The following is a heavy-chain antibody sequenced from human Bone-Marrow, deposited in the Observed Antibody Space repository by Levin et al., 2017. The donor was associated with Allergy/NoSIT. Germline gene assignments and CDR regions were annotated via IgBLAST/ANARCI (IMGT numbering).Heavy chain of an antibody. Sequence: GGSLRLSCAASGFTFSSYAMSWVHQAPGRGLEWVSSISNSGGDTYSADSLKGRFTISRDNSKNTLFLQMNSLRAEDTAVYYCAKDRTPEQWLLPDYWGQGTLVTVSS. CDR1: GFTFSSYA. V-gene: IGHV3-23*01. CDR2: ISNSGGDT. J-gene: IGHJ4*02. CDR3: AKDRTPEQWLLPDY. D-gene: IGHD6-19*01.